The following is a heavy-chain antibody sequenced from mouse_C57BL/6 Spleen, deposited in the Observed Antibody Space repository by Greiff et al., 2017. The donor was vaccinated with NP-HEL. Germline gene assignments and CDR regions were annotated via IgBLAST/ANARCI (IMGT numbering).Heavy chain of an antibody. CDR3: ARRWEYYYGSLDY. J-gene: IGHJ2*01. D-gene: IGHD1-1*01. CDR2: IYWDDDK. Sequence: QVQLKESGPGILQSSPTLSLTCSFSGFSLSTSGMGVSWIRQPSGKGLEWLAHIYWDDDKRYNPSLKSRLTISKETSRNQVFLKITSVDTADTATYYCARRWEYYYGSLDYWGQGTTLTVSS. CDR1: GFSLSTSGMG. V-gene: IGHV8-12*01.